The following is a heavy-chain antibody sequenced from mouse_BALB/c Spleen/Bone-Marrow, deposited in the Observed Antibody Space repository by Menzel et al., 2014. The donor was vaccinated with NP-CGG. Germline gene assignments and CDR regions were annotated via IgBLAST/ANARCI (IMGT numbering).Heavy chain of an antibody. Sequence: EVKLMESGPELEKPGASVKISCKASGYSFTGYNMNWVKQSDGRSLEWIGNIDPYYGGTSYNQKFGGKATLTVDKSSSTAYMQLTSLTSEDSAVYYCARNHFGSNSLGYWGQGTLVTVSA. CDR2: IDPYYGGT. J-gene: IGHJ3*01. CDR1: GYSFTGYN. D-gene: IGHD1-1*01. CDR3: ARNHFGSNSLGY. V-gene: IGHV1S135*01.